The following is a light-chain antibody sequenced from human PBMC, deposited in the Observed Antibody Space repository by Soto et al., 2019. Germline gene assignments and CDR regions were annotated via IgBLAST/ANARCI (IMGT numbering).Light chain of an antibody. CDR1: QDIRNF. Sequence: DIQMTQSPTSLSASVGDRVTITCRASQDIRNFVAWYQQKPGKAPKLLIYAASTLQSGVPSRFSGRGSETDFPLSINSLQPEDVATYSCQKYSSVPVFGPGTKVEIK. J-gene: IGKJ3*01. V-gene: IGKV1-27*01. CDR2: AAS. CDR3: QKYSSVPV.